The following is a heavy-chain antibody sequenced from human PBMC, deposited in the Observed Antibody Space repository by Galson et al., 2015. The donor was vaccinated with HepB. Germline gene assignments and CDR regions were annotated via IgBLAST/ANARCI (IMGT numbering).Heavy chain of an antibody. D-gene: IGHD1/OR15-1a*01. CDR1: GYTFTTYG. CDR2: ISGYNDNP. Sequence: SVKVSCKASGYTFTTYGISWVRQALGQGLEWMGWISGYNDNPNYAQKFQGRVTMTTDTSTTTAYMELTNLRSDDTAMYYCARNNSDNGAFDIWGQGTMVTVSS. J-gene: IGHJ3*02. CDR3: ARNNSDNGAFDI. V-gene: IGHV1-18*01.